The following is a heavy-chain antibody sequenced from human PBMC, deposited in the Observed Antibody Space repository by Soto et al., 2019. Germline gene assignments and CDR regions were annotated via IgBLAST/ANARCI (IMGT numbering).Heavy chain of an antibody. CDR2: ILPIFGTA. J-gene: IGHJ6*02. CDR3: ARAYYYGSGSYYRGYYYYGRDV. D-gene: IGHD3-10*01. CDR1: GGTFSSYA. Sequence: QVQLVQSGAEVKKPGSSVKVSCKASGGTFSSYAISCVRQAPGQGLEWMGGILPIFGTANYAQKFQGRVTITADESTGTAYMELSSLRAEDTAVYYCARAYYYGSGSYYRGYYYYGRDVWGQGTTVTVSS. V-gene: IGHV1-69*01.